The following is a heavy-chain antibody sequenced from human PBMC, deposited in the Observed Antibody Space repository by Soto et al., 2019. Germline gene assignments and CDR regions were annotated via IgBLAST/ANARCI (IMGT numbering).Heavy chain of an antibody. Sequence: VGSLRLSCVASGFTFNNYWMHWVRQVPGKGLVWVSRIKTDGSSPNYADSVEGRFTISSDNAKNTLYLQMNSLRAEDTAVYYCARDRIAGSGSCDNWGQGTLVTVSS. CDR1: GFTFNNYW. CDR3: ARDRIAGSGSCDN. CDR2: IKTDGSSP. V-gene: IGHV3-74*01. D-gene: IGHD3-10*01. J-gene: IGHJ4*02.